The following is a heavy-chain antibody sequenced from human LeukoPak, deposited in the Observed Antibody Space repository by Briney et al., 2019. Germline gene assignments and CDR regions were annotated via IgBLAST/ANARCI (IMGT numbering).Heavy chain of an antibody. CDR2: IYYSGST. V-gene: IGHV4-59*08. CDR1: GGSISGYY. D-gene: IGHD2-15*01. Sequence: PSETLSLTCTVSGGSISGYYWSWIRQPPGKGLEWIGYIYYSGSTKLNPSLKSRVTISVDTSKNQFSLKLNFVTAADTAVYYCARLVRYCTGGSCSNWFDPWGQGTLVTVSS. CDR3: ARLVRYCTGGSCSNWFDP. J-gene: IGHJ5*02.